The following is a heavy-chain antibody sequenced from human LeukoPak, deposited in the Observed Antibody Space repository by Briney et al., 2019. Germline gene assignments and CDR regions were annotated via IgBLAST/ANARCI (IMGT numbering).Heavy chain of an antibody. Sequence: SETLSLTCTFSGGSIISSSYYLGWIRQPPGKGLEWIGSIYYSGGTYYNPSLKSRVTISVDTSKNQFSLKLSSVTAADTVFFQAEGGIRYFDWLLSPPDYWGQGTLVTVSS. CDR3: EGGIRYFDWLLSPPDY. CDR2: IYYSGGT. V-gene: IGHV4-39*01. D-gene: IGHD3-9*01. CDR1: GGSIISSSYY. J-gene: IGHJ4*02.